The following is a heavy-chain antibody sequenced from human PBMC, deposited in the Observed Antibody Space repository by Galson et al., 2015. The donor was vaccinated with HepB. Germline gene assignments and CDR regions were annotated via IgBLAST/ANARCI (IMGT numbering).Heavy chain of an antibody. CDR3: KSRGGYSGLDYDDYYDMDV. CDR1: GLPFTDAW. J-gene: IGHJ6*02. Sequence: SLRLSCAASGLPFTDAWMTWIRQVPGKGLEWLGRIKSESEGGTTDYAAPVKGRFIISRDDSQNTLYLQMNSLKIEDTGVYYCKSRGGYSGLDYDDYYDMDVWGQGTTVIVYS. D-gene: IGHD5-12*01. CDR2: IKSESEGGTT. V-gene: IGHV3-15*01.